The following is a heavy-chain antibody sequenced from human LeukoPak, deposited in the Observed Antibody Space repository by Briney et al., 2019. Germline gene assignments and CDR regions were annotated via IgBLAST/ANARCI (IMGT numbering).Heavy chain of an antibody. V-gene: IGHV4-34*01. J-gene: IGHJ4*02. CDR2: INHSGST. CDR3: ARGHTVTTTADY. Sequence: SETLSLTCAVYGGSFSGYYWSWIRQPPGKGLEWIGEINHSGSTNYNPSLKSRVTISVDTSKNQFSLKLSSVTAADTAVYYCARGHTVTTTADYWGQGTLSPSPQ. D-gene: IGHD4-17*01. CDR1: GGSFSGYY.